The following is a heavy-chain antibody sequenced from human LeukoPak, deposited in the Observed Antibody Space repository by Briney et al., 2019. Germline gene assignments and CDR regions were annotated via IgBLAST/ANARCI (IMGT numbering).Heavy chain of an antibody. CDR1: GFDFSTYA. J-gene: IGHJ5*02. CDR2: TSTMSNYI. Sequence: GGSLRLSCAASGFDFSTYAINWVRQAPGKGLEWVSSTSTMSNYIFYGDSVKGRFTISRDNAKNSVYLQMTSLRPEDTAVYYCSRDRLGGLDLWGQGTLVTVSS. D-gene: IGHD5-12*01. CDR3: SRDRLGGLDL. V-gene: IGHV3-21*01.